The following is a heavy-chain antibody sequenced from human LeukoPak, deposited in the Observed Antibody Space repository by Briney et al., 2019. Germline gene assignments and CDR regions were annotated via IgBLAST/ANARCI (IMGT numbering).Heavy chain of an antibody. D-gene: IGHD1-1*01. CDR2: ISGSGGST. CDR3: ARDCRRWNGVFDV. J-gene: IGHJ3*01. CDR1: GFTFSSYA. Sequence: GGSLRLSCVVSGFTFSSYAMSWVRQAPGKWLEWVSGISGSGGSTYYADSVKGRVIISRDNAKNSLYLQMNSLRAEDTAVYYCARDCRRWNGVFDVWGQGTTVSVSS. V-gene: IGHV3-23*01.